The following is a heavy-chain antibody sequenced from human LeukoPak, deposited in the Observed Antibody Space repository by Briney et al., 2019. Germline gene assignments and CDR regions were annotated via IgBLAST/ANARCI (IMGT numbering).Heavy chain of an antibody. Sequence: SETLSLTCAVYGGSFSGYYWSWIRQPPGNGLEWIGEINHSGSTNYNPSLKSRVTISVDTSKNQFSLKPSSVTAADTAVYYCARRGIADRGYYFDYWGQGTLVTVSS. CDR2: INHSGST. J-gene: IGHJ4*02. V-gene: IGHV4-34*01. CDR1: GGSFSGYY. CDR3: ARRGIADRGYYFDY. D-gene: IGHD6-6*01.